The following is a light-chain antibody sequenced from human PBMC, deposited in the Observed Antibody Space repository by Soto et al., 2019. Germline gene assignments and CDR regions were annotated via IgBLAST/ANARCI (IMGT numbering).Light chain of an antibody. CDR2: GAS. CDR3: QQYNNWPPLT. Sequence: EIVMTQSPATLTVSPGERATVSCRASQSVSSNLAWYQQKPGQAPRLLIYGASTRATGIPARFSGSGSGTEFTLTISSLQSRDFAVYYCQQYNNWPPLTFGGGTKVDIK. CDR1: QSVSSN. V-gene: IGKV3-15*01. J-gene: IGKJ4*01.